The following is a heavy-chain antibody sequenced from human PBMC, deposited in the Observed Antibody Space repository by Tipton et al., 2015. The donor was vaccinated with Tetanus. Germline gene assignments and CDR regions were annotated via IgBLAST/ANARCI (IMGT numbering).Heavy chain of an antibody. CDR1: GFTFSSYA. CDR3: ARRGGPNIAVAGAYFDY. D-gene: IGHD6-19*01. J-gene: IGHJ4*02. Sequence: SLRLSCAASGFTFSSYAMHWVRQAPGKGLEWVAVISYDGSNKYYADSVKGRFTISRDNSKNTLYPQMNSLRAEDTAVYYCARRGGPNIAVAGAYFDYWGQGTLVTVSS. V-gene: IGHV3-30-3*01. CDR2: ISYDGSNK.